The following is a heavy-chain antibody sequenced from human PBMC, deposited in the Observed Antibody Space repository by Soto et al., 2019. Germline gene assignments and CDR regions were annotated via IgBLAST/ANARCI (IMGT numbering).Heavy chain of an antibody. Sequence: SVKVSCKASGGTLSSYAISWVRQAPGQGLEWMGGIIPIFGTANYAQKFQGRVTITADESTSTAYMELSSLRSEDTAVYYCARNGHLDTAWYYFDYWGQGTLVTVSS. D-gene: IGHD2-15*01. CDR2: IIPIFGTA. CDR3: ARNGHLDTAWYYFDY. J-gene: IGHJ4*02. CDR1: GGTLSSYA. V-gene: IGHV1-69*13.